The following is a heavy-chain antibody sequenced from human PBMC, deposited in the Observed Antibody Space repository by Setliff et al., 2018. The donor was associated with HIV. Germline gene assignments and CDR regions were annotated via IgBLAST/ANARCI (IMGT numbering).Heavy chain of an antibody. Sequence: SETLSLTCTVSGGSIRSYYWSWIRQPAGKGLEWIGRIYTSGSTNYNPSLKSRVTMSVDTSKNQFSLKLSSVTAADTAVYYCARGLELNGLLYYYYYMDVWGKGTKVTVSS. V-gene: IGHV4-4*07. CDR3: ARGLELNGLLYYYYYMDV. CDR2: IYTSGST. J-gene: IGHJ6*03. D-gene: IGHD1-26*01. CDR1: GGSIRSYY.